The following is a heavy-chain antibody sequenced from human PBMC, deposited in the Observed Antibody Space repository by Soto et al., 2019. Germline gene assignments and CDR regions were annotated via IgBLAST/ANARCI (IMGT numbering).Heavy chain of an antibody. CDR1: GGTFSSYA. CDR3: ARDSSKRRIQPYYYYGMDV. J-gene: IGHJ6*02. V-gene: IGHV1-69*01. D-gene: IGHD5-18*01. Sequence: QVQLVQSGAEVKKPGSSVKVSCKASGGTFSSYAISWVRQAPGQGLEWMGGIIPIFGTANYAQKFQGRVTITADESTSTAYMELSSLRSEDTAVYYCARDSSKRRIQPYYYYGMDVWGQGTTVTVSS. CDR2: IIPIFGTA.